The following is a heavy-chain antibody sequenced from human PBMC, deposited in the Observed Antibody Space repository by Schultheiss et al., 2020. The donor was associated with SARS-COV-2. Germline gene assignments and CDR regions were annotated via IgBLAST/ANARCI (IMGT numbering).Heavy chain of an antibody. CDR1: GFTFSSYW. D-gene: IGHD1-26*01. V-gene: IGHV3-21*04. CDR2: ISSSSSYI. CDR3: AREAGSGSFLGVYYGMDV. J-gene: IGHJ6*02. Sequence: GASLKISCAASGFTFSSYWMSWVRQAPGKGLEWVSSISSSSSYIYYADSVKGRFSISRDNSNNTLYLQMNSLRPEDTAVYYCAREAGSGSFLGVYYGMDVWGQGTTVTVSS.